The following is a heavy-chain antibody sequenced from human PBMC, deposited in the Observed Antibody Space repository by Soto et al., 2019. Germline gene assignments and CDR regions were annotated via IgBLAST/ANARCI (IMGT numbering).Heavy chain of an antibody. J-gene: IGHJ6*03. D-gene: IGHD3-10*01. CDR2: ISGSGGST. CDR3: AKGIYGSGDHTYYYYYYMDV. CDR1: GFTFSSYA. Sequence: GGSLRLSCAASGFTFSSYAMSWVRQAPGKGLEWVSAISGSGGSTYYADSEKGRFTISRDNSKNTLYLQMNSLRAEDTAVYYCAKGIYGSGDHTYYYYYYMDVWGKGTTVTVSS. V-gene: IGHV3-23*01.